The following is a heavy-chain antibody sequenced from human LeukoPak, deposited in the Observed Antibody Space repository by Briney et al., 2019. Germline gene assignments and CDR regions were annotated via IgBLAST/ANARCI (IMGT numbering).Heavy chain of an antibody. J-gene: IGHJ6*02. CDR2: IYPDDSDA. CDR3: ARTNCGGDRCHKADFYHGLDV. Sequence: KVGESLKISCKGSGYSFNNYWIGWVRQMPGKGLEWMGIIYPDDSDANYSPSFQGQVIISADKSISTAYLLLISLQASDTAMYYCARTNCGGDRCHKADFYHGLDVWGQGTTVAVFS. D-gene: IGHD2-21*01. V-gene: IGHV5-51*01. CDR1: GYSFNNYW.